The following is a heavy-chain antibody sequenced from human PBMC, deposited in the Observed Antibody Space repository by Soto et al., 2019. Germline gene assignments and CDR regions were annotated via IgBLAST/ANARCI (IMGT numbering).Heavy chain of an antibody. V-gene: IGHV4-59*08. CDR1: GGSINNYY. D-gene: IGHD7-27*01. J-gene: IGHJ4*02. Sequence: PSETLSLTCTVSGGSINNYYWSWIRQSPGKGLEWIGYVYYSGTTNYNPTLKSRITILVDTSENQFSLKLSSVTAADTAVYYCAKNWNWGSLVHWGQGTLVTVSS. CDR2: VYYSGTT. CDR3: AKNWNWGSLVH.